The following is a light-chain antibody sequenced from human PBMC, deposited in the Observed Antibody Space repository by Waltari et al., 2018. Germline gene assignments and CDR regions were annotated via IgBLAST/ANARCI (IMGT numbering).Light chain of an antibody. V-gene: IGKV3-20*01. Sequence: IVSTQSLGTLSLSLGERATVSCRASQSVSRSLAWYQQKPGQAPRLLIYGASTKATGIPDRCSGSGSVTDFSLTISRLEPDDFAVYYCQHYLRLPVTFGQGTTVEI. CDR2: GAS. CDR1: QSVSRS. CDR3: QHYLRLPVT. J-gene: IGKJ1*01.